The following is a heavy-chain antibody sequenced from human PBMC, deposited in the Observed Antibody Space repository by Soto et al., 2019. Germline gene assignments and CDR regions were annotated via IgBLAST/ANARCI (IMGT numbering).Heavy chain of an antibody. CDR3: WCRSTRRSYYYYGMDV. CDR1: GDSVSSNSAA. V-gene: IGHV6-1*01. J-gene: IGHJ6*02. Sequence: SQTLSLTCAISGDSVSSNSAAWNWIRQSPSRGLEWLGRTYYRSKWYNDYAVSVKSRITINPDTSKNQFSLQLNSVTPEDTAVYYCWCRSTRRSYYYYGMDVWGQGTTVTVSS. D-gene: IGHD2-2*01. CDR2: TYYRSKWYN.